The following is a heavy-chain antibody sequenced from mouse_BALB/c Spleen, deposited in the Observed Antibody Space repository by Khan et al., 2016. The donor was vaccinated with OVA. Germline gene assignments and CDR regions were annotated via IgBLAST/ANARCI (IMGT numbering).Heavy chain of an antibody. CDR2: MSSGSSTI. CDR3: ARSGGNFHWYFDV. V-gene: IGHV5-17*02. CDR1: GFTFSSFG. Sequence: EVELVESGGGLVQPGGSRKLSCAASGFTFSSFGMHWVRQAPKKGLEWVAYMSSGSSTIYYVDTVKGRFTISRDKPKNTLFLQMTSLRSEDTAMYYCARSGGNFHWYFDVWGAGTSVTVSS. J-gene: IGHJ1*01. D-gene: IGHD2-1*01.